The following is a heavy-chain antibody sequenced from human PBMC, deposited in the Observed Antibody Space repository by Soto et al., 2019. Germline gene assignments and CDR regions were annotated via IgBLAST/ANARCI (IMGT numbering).Heavy chain of an antibody. CDR2: IIPMFDTP. J-gene: IGHJ4*02. CDR3: ARGYSTGYFDY. CDR1: GGTFSNSY. Sequence: QVQLVQSGAEVKKPGSSMKVSCKTSGGTFSNSYISWVRQAPGQGLEWMGDIIPMFDTPKYAQKFQGRVTITADESTSAAYMELSSLRAEDTAVYYCARGYSTGYFDYWGQGTLITVSS. D-gene: IGHD1-20*01. V-gene: IGHV1-69*01.